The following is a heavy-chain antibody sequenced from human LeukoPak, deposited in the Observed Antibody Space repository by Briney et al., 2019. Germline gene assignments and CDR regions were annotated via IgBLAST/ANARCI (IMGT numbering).Heavy chain of an antibody. Sequence: TSETLSLTCTVSGGSISSGSYYWSWIRQPAGKELEWIGRIYTTGSTYYNPSLKSRVTISVDTSKNQFSLKLSSVTAADTAVYYCARISGYSRGDFDYWGQGTLVTVSS. CDR2: IYTTGST. CDR1: GGSISSGSYY. J-gene: IGHJ4*02. D-gene: IGHD3-22*01. CDR3: ARISGYSRGDFDY. V-gene: IGHV4-61*02.